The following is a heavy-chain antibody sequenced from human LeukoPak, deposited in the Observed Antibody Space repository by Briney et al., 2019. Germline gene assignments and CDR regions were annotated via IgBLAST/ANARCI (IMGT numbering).Heavy chain of an antibody. CDR3: ARTYYDYVWGSYRATLYFDY. J-gene: IGHJ4*02. CDR2: ISGSGGST. V-gene: IGHV3-23*01. CDR1: GFTFSSYG. D-gene: IGHD3-16*02. Sequence: GGTLRLSCAASGFTFSSYGMSWVRQAPGKGLEWVSAISGSGGSTYYADSVKGRFTISRDNSKNTLYLQMNSLRAEDTAVYYCARTYYDYVWGSYRATLYFDYWGQGTLVTVSS.